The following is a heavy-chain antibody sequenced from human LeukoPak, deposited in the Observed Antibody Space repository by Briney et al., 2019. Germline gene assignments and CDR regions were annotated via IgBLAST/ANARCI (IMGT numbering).Heavy chain of an antibody. CDR3: ARENNWSLDC. V-gene: IGHV3-30-3*01. D-gene: IGHD1-1*01. Sequence: PGGSLRLSCAASGFTFSAYAFYWVRQAPGKGLEWVAFISYDGTNKYYADSVKGRFTFSRDNSKNTLYLQMNSLRAEDTAVYHCARENNWSLDCWGQGTLVTVSS. CDR1: GFTFSAYA. CDR2: ISYDGTNK. J-gene: IGHJ4*02.